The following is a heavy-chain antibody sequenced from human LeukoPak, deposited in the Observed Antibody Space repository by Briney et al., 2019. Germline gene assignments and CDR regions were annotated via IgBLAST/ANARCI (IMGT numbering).Heavy chain of an antibody. V-gene: IGHV3-23*01. CDR2: ISGSGDIT. Sequence: GGSLRLSCAAAGFTFRSYAMSWVRQAPGKGLEWVSVISGSGDITQSADSVKGRFTISRDNSKNTLYLQMNSLRAEDTAVYYCATDYYDSSGSYTVDYWGQGTLVTVSS. CDR3: ATDYYDSSGSYTVDY. J-gene: IGHJ4*02. D-gene: IGHD3-22*01. CDR1: GFTFRSYA.